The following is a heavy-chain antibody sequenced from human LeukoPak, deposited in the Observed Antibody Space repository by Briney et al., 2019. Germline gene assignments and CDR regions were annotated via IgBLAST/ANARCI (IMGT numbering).Heavy chain of an antibody. CDR2: INPNSGGT. Sequence: ASVEVSCKASGYTFTDFYMHWVRQAPGQGLEWMGWINPNSGGTNYAQKFQGRVTMTRDTSISTAYMELSRLRSDDTAVYYCARDLSFYGAGSYYFDYWGQGTLVTVSS. CDR1: GYTFTDFY. V-gene: IGHV1-2*02. D-gene: IGHD3-10*01. CDR3: ARDLSFYGAGSYYFDY. J-gene: IGHJ4*02.